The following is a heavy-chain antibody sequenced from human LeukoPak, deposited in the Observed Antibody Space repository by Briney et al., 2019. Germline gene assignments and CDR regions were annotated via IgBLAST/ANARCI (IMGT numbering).Heavy chain of an antibody. CDR1: GCTFSSYW. J-gene: IGHJ4*02. CDR2: INSDGSST. D-gene: IGHD3-16*01. CDR3: ARVGSYGSPSDY. V-gene: IGHV3-74*01. Sequence: GGSLRLSCAASGCTFSSYWMHWVRQAPGKGLVWVSRINSDGSSTSYADSVKGRFTITRDNAKNTLYLQMNSLRAEDTAVYYCARVGSYGSPSDYWGQGTLVTVSS.